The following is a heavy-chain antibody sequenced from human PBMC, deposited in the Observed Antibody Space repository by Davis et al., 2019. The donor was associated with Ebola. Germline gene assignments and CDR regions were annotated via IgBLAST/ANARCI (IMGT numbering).Heavy chain of an antibody. Sequence: GESLKISCAASGFTFTDYAMSWVRQAPGKGLEWVSAVDGSGGGTHYADSVKGRFTISRDNSKNTVYLQMNVVRAEDTAVYYCAKPQYTSGWYGDHYYGLHVWGQGTTVTVSS. V-gene: IGHV3-23*01. J-gene: IGHJ6*02. CDR2: VDGSGGGT. CDR1: GFTFTDYA. D-gene: IGHD6-19*01. CDR3: AKPQYTSGWYGDHYYGLHV.